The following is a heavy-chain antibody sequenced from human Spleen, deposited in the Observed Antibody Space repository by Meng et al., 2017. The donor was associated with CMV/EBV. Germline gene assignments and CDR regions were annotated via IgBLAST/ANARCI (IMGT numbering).Heavy chain of an antibody. J-gene: IGHJ4*02. CDR3: VKTGLAVSGRSYYFDH. Sequence: GESLKISCAASGFTFAFYTVHWVRQAPGKGLEWVAFIRYDGSGKSYGDSVKGRFTISRDNSKNTLYLQMNSLTLEDTAVYYCVKTGLAVSGRSYYFDHWGQGTLVTVSS. CDR1: GFTFAFYT. CDR2: IRYDGSGK. V-gene: IGHV3-30*02. D-gene: IGHD6-19*01.